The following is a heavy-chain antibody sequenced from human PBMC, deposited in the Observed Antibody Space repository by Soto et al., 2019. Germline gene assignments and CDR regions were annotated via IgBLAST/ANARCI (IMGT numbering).Heavy chain of an antibody. CDR2: IYHSGST. V-gene: IGHV4-4*02. CDR1: W. D-gene: IGHD4-17*01. Sequence: WWSWVRQPPGKGLEWIGEIYHSGSTNYNPSLKSRVTISVDKSKNQFSLKLSSVTAADTAVYYCALDYGDFDYWGQGTLVTVSS. CDR3: ALDYGDFDY. J-gene: IGHJ4*02.